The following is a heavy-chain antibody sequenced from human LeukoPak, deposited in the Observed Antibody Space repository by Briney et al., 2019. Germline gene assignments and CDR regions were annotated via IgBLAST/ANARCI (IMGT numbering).Heavy chain of an antibody. CDR3: ARSPPDGIGYSHFDY. CDR1: GYSFTNYW. V-gene: IGHV5-51*01. CDR2: ISPVDSDT. J-gene: IGHJ4*02. D-gene: IGHD1-26*01. Sequence: GESLKISCKGSGYSFTNYWIGWVRQMPGEGLEWMAFISPVDSDTRYSPSLQGQITVSADKSLSTAYLQWSSLKASDTAMYYCARSPPDGIGYSHFDYWGQGTLVTVSS.